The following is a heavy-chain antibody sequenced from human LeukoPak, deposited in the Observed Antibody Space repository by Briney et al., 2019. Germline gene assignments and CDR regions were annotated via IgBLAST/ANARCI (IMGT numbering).Heavy chain of an antibody. D-gene: IGHD6-19*01. Sequence: GGSVRLFCGACGYTFRSYGMQWVRHAPGKGVEWVAVISYDRSDKYYADSVKGRFTISRDNSKNTLYLQTNSLRAEDTAMYYCVKSRYASGWDFDYWGQGTLVTVSS. J-gene: IGHJ4*02. CDR3: VKSRYASGWDFDY. V-gene: IGHV3-30*18. CDR2: ISYDRSDK. CDR1: GYTFRSYG.